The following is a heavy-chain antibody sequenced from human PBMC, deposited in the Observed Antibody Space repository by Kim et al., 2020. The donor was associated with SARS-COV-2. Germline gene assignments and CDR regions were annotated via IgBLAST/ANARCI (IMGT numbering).Heavy chain of an antibody. CDR1: GYTFTGYY. D-gene: IGHD3-22*01. J-gene: IGHJ4*02. CDR3: ARGGYYYDSSGYYYCMVY. CDR2: INPNSVGT. V-gene: IGHV1-2*02. Sequence: ASVKVSCKASGYTFTGYYMHWGRQAPGQGLEWMGWINPNSVGTNYAQKFQGRVTMTRDTSISTAYMELSRLRSDDTAVYYCARGGYYYDSSGYYYCMVYWGQGTLVTVSS.